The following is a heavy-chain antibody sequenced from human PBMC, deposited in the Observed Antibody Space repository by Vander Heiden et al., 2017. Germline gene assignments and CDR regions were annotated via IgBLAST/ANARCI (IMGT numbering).Heavy chain of an antibody. CDR1: GGSITSYY. CDR3: ARYGYTSSLYGMDV. CDR2: IYYSGST. Sequence: QVRLQESGPGLVKPSETLSLTCSVSGGSITSYYWSWVRQPPRKGLEWIGYIYYSGSTTYNPSLKRRVTISVDTSKNQFSLKLNSVTAADTAVYYCARYGYTSSLYGMDVWGQGTTVTVSS. D-gene: IGHD6-13*01. V-gene: IGHV4-59*08. J-gene: IGHJ6*02.